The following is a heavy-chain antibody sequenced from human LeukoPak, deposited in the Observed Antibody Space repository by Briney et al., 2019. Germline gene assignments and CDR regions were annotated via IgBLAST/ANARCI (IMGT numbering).Heavy chain of an antibody. J-gene: IGHJ4*02. V-gene: IGHV4-39*01. CDR3: ARQWYSSGWYGD. CDR2: IYYSGST. D-gene: IGHD6-19*01. Sequence: PSETLSLTCSVSGGPISSSPYYWGWIRQSPGKGLEWIGNIYYSGSTRYNPSLKSRLTISVDTSKNLFSLKLTSVTAADMAIYYCARQWYSSGWYGDWGQGILVTVSS. CDR1: GGPISSSPYY.